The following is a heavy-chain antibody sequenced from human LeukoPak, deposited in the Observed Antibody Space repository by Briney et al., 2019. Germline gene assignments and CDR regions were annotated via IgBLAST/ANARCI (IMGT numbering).Heavy chain of an antibody. V-gene: IGHV3-11*04. CDR3: ARSIAVAAPRGYYYYMDV. CDR2: ISGSGTTI. CDR1: GFTFSDYY. Sequence: GGSLRLSCAASGFTFSDYYMSWIRQAPGKGLEWVSYISGSGTTIYYADSVKGRFTISRDNAKNSLYLQMNSLRAEDTAVYYCARSIAVAAPRGYYYYMDVWGKGTTVTVSS. D-gene: IGHD6-19*01. J-gene: IGHJ6*03.